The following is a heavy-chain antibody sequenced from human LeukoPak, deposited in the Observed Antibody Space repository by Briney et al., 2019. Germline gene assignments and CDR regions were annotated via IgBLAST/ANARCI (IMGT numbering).Heavy chain of an antibody. V-gene: IGHV3-20*04. Sequence: GGSLRLSCAASGFIFDDFGMSWVRQAPGKGLEWVSGINWNGGSTSYADSVKGRFTISRDNAKNSLYLQMNSLRAEDTAFYFCARDKAAAGTLFDYWGQGALVTVSS. CDR2: INWNGGST. J-gene: IGHJ4*02. CDR1: GFIFDDFG. D-gene: IGHD6-13*01. CDR3: ARDKAAAGTLFDY.